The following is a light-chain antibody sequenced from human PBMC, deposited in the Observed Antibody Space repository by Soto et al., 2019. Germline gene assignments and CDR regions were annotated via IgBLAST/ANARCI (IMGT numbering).Light chain of an antibody. J-gene: IGLJ2*01. V-gene: IGLV2-8*01. CDR1: SGDVGGYNY. CDR3: SSYAGSNNLGV. CDR2: EVS. Sequence: QSALTQPPSASGSPGQSVTISCTGTSGDVGGYNYVSWYQQHPGKAPKLMIYEVSKRPSGVPDRFSGSKSGNTASLTVSGLQAEDEAAYYCSSYAGSNNLGVFGGGTKLTVL.